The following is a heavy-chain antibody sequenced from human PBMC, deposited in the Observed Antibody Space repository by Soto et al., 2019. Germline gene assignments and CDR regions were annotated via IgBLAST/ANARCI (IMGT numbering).Heavy chain of an antibody. J-gene: IGHJ5*02. CDR1: GGSISSYY. Sequence: SETLSLTCTVSGGSISSYYWSWIRQPPGKGLEWIGYIYYSGSTNYNPSLKSRVTISVDTSKNQFSLKLCSVTAADTAVYYCARGREAVGLFGELLPSSIWFDPWGQGTLVTVSS. CDR2: IYYSGST. CDR3: ARGREAVGLFGELLPSSIWFDP. D-gene: IGHD3-10*02. V-gene: IGHV4-59*12.